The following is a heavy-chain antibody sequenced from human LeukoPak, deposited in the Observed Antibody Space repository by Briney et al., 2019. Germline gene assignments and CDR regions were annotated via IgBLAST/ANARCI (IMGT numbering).Heavy chain of an antibody. CDR2: ITGSGAST. J-gene: IGHJ6*02. Sequence: PSGGSLRLSCAASGFTFNNYAMSWVRQAPGKGLEWVSAITGSGASTYDEDSVKGRFTISRDNSKNTLYLQMNSLRAEDTAVYYCARDPIVVVPAAILRDPYYYYGMDVWGQGTTVTVSS. V-gene: IGHV3-23*01. CDR3: ARDPIVVVPAAILRDPYYYYGMDV. CDR1: GFTFNNYA. D-gene: IGHD2-2*02.